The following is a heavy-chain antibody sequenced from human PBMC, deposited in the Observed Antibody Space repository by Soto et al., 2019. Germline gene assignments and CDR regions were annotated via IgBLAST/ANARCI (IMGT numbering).Heavy chain of an antibody. CDR1: GYSISLGYY. CDR2: IYHSGNT. CDR3: SKLYFAGRGGFSV. V-gene: IGHV4-38-2*01. D-gene: IGHD3-3*01. Sequence: SETLSLTCAVSGYSISLGYYWGWIRQPPGKGLEWIGSIYHSGNTYYNPSLKSRVSVSLDTSKNHFSLELTSVTAADTAVYYWSKLYFAGRGGFSVWGLGTLVPVSA. J-gene: IGHJ4*02.